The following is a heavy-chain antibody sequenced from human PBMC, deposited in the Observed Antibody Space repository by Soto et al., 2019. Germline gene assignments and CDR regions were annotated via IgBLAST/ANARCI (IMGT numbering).Heavy chain of an antibody. J-gene: IGHJ4*02. CDR1: GFTFSSYA. V-gene: IGHV3-23*01. Sequence: GGSLRLSCAASGFTFSSYAMSWVRQAPGKGLEWVSAISGSGGSTYYADSVKGRFTISRDNSKNTLYLQMNSLRAEDAAVYYCAKDKSSPKDFWSGYYHYWGQGT. CDR2: ISGSGGST. D-gene: IGHD3-3*01. CDR3: AKDKSSPKDFWSGYYHY.